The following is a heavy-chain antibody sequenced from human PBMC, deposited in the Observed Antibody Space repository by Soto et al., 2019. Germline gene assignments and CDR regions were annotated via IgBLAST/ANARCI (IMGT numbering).Heavy chain of an antibody. Sequence: PSQTLSLTCAISGDSVSSNSAAWNRIRQSPSRGLEWLGRTYYRSKWYNDYAVSVKSRITINPDTSKNQFSLQLNSVTPEDTAVYYCARTKIVVPAAIPTGMDVWGQGTTVTVSS. CDR1: GDSVSSNSAA. D-gene: IGHD2-2*01. CDR3: ARTKIVVPAAIPTGMDV. J-gene: IGHJ6*02. CDR2: TYYRSKWYN. V-gene: IGHV6-1*01.